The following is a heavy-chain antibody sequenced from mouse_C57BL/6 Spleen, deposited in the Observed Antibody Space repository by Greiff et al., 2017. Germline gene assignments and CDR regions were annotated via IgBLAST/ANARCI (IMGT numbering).Heavy chain of an antibody. Sequence: QVQLQQPGAELVRPGSSVKLSCKASGYTFTSYWMDWVKQRPGQGLEWIGNIYPSDSETHYNQKFKDKATLTVDKSSSTAYMQLSSLTSEDSAVYYCARRALRRFDYWGQGTTRTVSS. D-gene: IGHD1-1*01. CDR3: ARRALRRFDY. CDR1: GYTFTSYW. J-gene: IGHJ2*01. CDR2: IYPSDSET. V-gene: IGHV1-61*01.